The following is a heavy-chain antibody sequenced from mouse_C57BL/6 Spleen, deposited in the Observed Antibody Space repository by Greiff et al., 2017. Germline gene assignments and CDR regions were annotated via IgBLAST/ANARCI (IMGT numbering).Heavy chain of an antibody. CDR1: GYTFTSYW. CDR2: IDPSDSET. V-gene: IGHV1-52*01. J-gene: IGHJ4*01. Sequence: QVHVKQPGAELVRPGSSVKLSCKASGYTFTSYWMHWVKQRPIQGLEWIGNIDPSDSETHYNQKFKDKATLTVDKSSSTAYMQLSSLTSEDSAVYYCATYYYAMDYWGQGTSDTVSS. CDR3: ATYYYAMDY.